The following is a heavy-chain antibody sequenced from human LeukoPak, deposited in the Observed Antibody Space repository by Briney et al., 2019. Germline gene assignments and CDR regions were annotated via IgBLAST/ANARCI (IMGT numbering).Heavy chain of an antibody. Sequence: SETLSLTCTVSGGSISSYYWSWIRQPPGKGLEWIGYIYYSGSTNYNPSLKSRVTISVDTSKNQFSLKLSSVTAADTAVYYCARERVTMVRGVRYNWFDPWGQGTLVTVSS. CDR2: IYYSGST. V-gene: IGHV4-59*12. CDR1: GGSISSYY. CDR3: ARERVTMVRGVRYNWFDP. J-gene: IGHJ5*02. D-gene: IGHD3-10*01.